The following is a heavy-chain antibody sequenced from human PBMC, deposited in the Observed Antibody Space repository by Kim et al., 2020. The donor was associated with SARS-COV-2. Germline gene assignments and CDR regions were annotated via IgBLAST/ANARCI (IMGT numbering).Heavy chain of an antibody. J-gene: IGHJ4*02. V-gene: IGHV6-1*01. D-gene: IGHD3-16*01. CDR3: VGASRLGSYFDS. Sequence: DYAVSVKSRITINSDTSENQFSLQLKSVTPEDTALYYCVGASRLGSYFDSWGQGTLVTVSS.